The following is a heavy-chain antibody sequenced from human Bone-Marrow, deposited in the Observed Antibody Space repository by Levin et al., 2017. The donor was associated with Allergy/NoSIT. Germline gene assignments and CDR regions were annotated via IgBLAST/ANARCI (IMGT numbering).Heavy chain of an antibody. J-gene: IGHJ6*02. CDR1: GFPFSTYA. D-gene: IGHD3-10*01. CDR3: ARERYYYRSGYKYGLDL. V-gene: IGHV3-13*01. Sequence: GESLKISCAASGFPFSTYAMHWVRQATGKGLEWVSTITSAGDTFYPGSVKGRFTISRENGKNSLYLQMNSLRAGDTAVYYCARERYYYRSGYKYGLDLWDQGTTVTVSS. CDR2: ITSAGDT.